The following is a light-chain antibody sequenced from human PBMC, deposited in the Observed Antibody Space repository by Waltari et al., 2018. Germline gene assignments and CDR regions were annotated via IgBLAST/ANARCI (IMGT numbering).Light chain of an antibody. CDR3: QDLHDYPV. V-gene: IGKV1-9*01. CDR2: PAS. J-gene: IGKJ3*01. Sequence: DIQMTQSPSSLSASVGDRVTITCRAGQDLSSHLAWYQQQPGKAPTLLIYPASTLESGVPSRFSGSGSGTEFTLTITSLQPEDFATYFCQDLHDYPVFGPGTKVDIK. CDR1: QDLSSH.